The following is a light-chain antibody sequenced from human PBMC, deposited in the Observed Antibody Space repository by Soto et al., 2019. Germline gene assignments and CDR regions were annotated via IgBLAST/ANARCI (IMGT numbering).Light chain of an antibody. CDR2: YNN. J-gene: IGLJ1*01. V-gene: IGLV1-47*02. CDR3: AAWDASLSACV. Sequence: QSVLTQPPSASATPGQRVTISCSGSTSNIGSNSVYWYQHLPRMAPKLLIYYNNQRPSGVPDRFSGSRSGTSASLAIVGLRSEDEAVYYCAAWDASLSACVFGNGTQLTVL. CDR1: TSNIGSNS.